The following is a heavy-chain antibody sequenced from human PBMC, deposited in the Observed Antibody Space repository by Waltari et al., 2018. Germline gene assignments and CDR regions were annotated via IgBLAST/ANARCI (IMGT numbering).Heavy chain of an antibody. CDR3: ARESVAGTQTFDY. CDR1: GFTFSSYG. Sequence: QVQLVESGGGVVQPGRSLRLSCAASGFTFSSYGMHWVRQAPGKGLEWVAVIWYDGSNKYCADSVKGRFTISRDNSKNTLYLQMNSLRAEDTAVYYCARESVAGTQTFDYWGQGTLVTVSS. CDR2: IWYDGSNK. V-gene: IGHV3-33*01. J-gene: IGHJ4*02. D-gene: IGHD6-19*01.